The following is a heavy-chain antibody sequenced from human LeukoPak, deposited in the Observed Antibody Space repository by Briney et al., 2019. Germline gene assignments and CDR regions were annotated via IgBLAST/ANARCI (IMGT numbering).Heavy chain of an antibody. CDR2: IYYSRGT. J-gene: IGHJ3*02. Sequence: SETLSLTCTVSGGPITTYYWSWIRQPPGKGLEWIGYIYYSRGTMYNPSLKSRVTISIDTSKSQLSLKLSSVTAADTAVYYCAREPRYSSSSNAFDIWGQGTMVTVSS. CDR3: AREPRYSSSSNAFDI. CDR1: GGPITTYY. D-gene: IGHD6-6*01. V-gene: IGHV4-59*12.